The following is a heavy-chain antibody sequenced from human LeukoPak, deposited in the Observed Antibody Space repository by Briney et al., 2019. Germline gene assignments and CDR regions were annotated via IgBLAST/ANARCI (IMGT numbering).Heavy chain of an antibody. CDR3: TRALYSSGWPLSY. V-gene: IGHV3-49*04. Sequence: GGSLRLSCAASGFTFSSYAMSWVRQAPGKGLEWVGFIRSKAYGGTTEYAASVKGRFTISRDDSKSIAYLQMNSLKTEDTAVYYCTRALYSSGWPLSYWGQGTLVTVSS. D-gene: IGHD6-19*01. CDR1: GFTFSSYA. J-gene: IGHJ4*02. CDR2: IRSKAYGGTT.